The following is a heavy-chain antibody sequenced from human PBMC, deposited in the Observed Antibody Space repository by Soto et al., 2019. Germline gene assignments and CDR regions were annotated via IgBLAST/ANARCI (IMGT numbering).Heavy chain of an antibody. CDR3: ARDPVGAAPGGFGFLDY. V-gene: IGHV1-18*01. CDR2: VSTNSGNT. J-gene: IGHJ4*02. D-gene: IGHD1-26*01. CDR1: GYTFTSYG. Sequence: QVQLVQSGGEVKRPGASVKVSCKASGYTFTSYGFNWVRQAPGQGLEWMGYVSTNSGNTNYAQKFQGRVTMTTDTFTSTGYMDLRSLRSDDTAVYFCARDPVGAAPGGFGFLDYWCQGTLITVSS.